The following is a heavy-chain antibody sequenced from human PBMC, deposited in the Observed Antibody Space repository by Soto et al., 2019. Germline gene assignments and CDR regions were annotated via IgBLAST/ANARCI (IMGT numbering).Heavy chain of an antibody. Sequence: SETLSLTCTVSGGSLRSGGYYWSWIRQHPGKGLEWIGYIYYSGSTYYNPSLKSRVTISVDTSKNQFSLKLSSVTAADTAVYYCARVVRGGSDGMDVLREGITVTVSS. CDR2: IYYSGST. CDR1: GGSLRSGGYY. D-gene: IGHD3-10*01. J-gene: IGHJ6*04. CDR3: ARVVRGGSDGMDV. V-gene: IGHV4-31*03.